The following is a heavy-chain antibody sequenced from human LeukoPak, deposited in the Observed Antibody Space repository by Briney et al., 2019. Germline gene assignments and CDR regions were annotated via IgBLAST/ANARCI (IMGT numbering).Heavy chain of an antibody. CDR3: ASPRYRNAFDI. J-gene: IGHJ3*02. Sequence: SETLSLTCTDSGGSISSGGYYWSWIRQHPGKGLEWIGYIYYTASTYYNPSLKSRVTISVDTSKNQFSLKLSSVTVADTAVYYCASPRYRNAFDIWGQGTMVTVSS. V-gene: IGHV4-31*03. D-gene: IGHD3-16*02. CDR2: IYYTAST. CDR1: GGSISSGGYY.